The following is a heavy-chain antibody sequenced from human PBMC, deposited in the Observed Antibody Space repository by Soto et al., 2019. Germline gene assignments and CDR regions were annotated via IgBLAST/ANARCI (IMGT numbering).Heavy chain of an antibody. CDR1: GFTFSSYA. CDR3: AKGRRIQFISGMDV. D-gene: IGHD5-18*01. CDR2: ISGSGGST. V-gene: IGHV3-23*01. J-gene: IGHJ6*02. Sequence: PXGSLRLSCAASGFTFSSYAMSWVRQAPGKGLEWVSAISGSGGSTYYADSVKGRFTISRDNSKNTLYLQMNSLRAEDTAVYYCAKGRRIQFISGMDVWGQGTTVTVS.